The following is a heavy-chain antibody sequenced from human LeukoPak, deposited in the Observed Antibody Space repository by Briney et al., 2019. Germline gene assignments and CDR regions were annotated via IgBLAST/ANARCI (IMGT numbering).Heavy chain of an antibody. Sequence: ASMKVSCKASGYTFTNNYLHWVRQAPGQGLEWMGMIYPRDGSTSYAQNFQGRVTVTRDTSTTTVHMELRGLRSEDTAVYYCARDQEGFDYWGQGTVVTVSS. V-gene: IGHV1-46*01. J-gene: IGHJ4*02. CDR1: GYTFTNNY. CDR2: IYPRDGST. CDR3: ARDQEGFDY.